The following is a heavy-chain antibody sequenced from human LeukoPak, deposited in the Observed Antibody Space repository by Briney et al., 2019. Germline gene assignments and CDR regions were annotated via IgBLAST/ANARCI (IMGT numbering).Heavy chain of an antibody. CDR2: IYSSGST. CDR3: ARGEEPYSSSSDYYYYYMDV. Sequence: PSETLSLTCAVSGGSISSYYGSWIRQPAGKGLEWIGRIYSSGSTNYNPSLKSRVTMSVDTSKNQFSLKLSSVTAADTAVYYCARGEEPYSSSSDYYYYYMDVRGKGTTVTVSS. CDR1: GGSISSYY. V-gene: IGHV4-4*07. J-gene: IGHJ6*03. D-gene: IGHD6-6*01.